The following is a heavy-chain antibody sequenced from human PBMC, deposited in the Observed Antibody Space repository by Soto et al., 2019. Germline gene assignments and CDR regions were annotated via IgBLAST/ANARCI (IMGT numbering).Heavy chain of an antibody. D-gene: IGHD1-7*01. Sequence: GGSLRLSCAASGFTFSSYAMSWVRQAPGKGLEWVSAISGSGGSTYYADSVKGRFTISRDNSKNTLYLQMNSLRAEDTAVYYCAKFQLELLFTSWFDPWGQGTLVTVSS. J-gene: IGHJ5*02. CDR1: GFTFSSYA. CDR2: ISGSGGST. V-gene: IGHV3-23*01. CDR3: AKFQLELLFTSWFDP.